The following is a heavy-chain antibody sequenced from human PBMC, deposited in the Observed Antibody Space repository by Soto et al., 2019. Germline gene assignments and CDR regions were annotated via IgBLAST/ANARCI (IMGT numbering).Heavy chain of an antibody. J-gene: IGHJ3*02. CDR1: GGSISSYY. V-gene: IGHV4-59*01. CDR3: ARRDGYPDAFDI. CDR2: IYYSGST. Sequence: SETLSLTCTVSGGSISSYYWSWIRQPPGKGLEWIGYIYYSGSTNYNPSLKSRVTISVDTSKNQFSLKLSSVTAADTAVYYCARRDGYPDAFDIWGQGTMVTVSS. D-gene: IGHD5-12*01.